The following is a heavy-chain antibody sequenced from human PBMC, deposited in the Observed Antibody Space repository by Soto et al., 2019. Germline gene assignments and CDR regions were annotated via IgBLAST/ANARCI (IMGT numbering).Heavy chain of an antibody. CDR2: INSSGDST. V-gene: IGHV1-46*04. J-gene: IGHJ3*02. CDR1: GYTFTNYY. CDR3: ASPNWAGQDAFDI. Sequence: PSVKVSCKASGYTFTNYYLHWVRQAPGQGLEWMGMINSSGDSTTYAQKLQGRVTMTRDTSTSTVYMELSSLRSEDTAIYYCASPNWAGQDAFDIWGQGTMVTVSS. D-gene: IGHD1-1*01.